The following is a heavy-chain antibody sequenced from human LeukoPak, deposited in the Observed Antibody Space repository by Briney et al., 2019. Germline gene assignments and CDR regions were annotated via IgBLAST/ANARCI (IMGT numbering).Heavy chain of an antibody. Sequence: PGGSLRLSCAASGFTFSSYAMHWVRQAPGRGLEWVAVISYDGSNKYYADSVKGRFTISRDNSKNTLYLQMNSLRAGDTAVYYCARATVTMPYYFDYWGQGTLVTVSS. J-gene: IGHJ4*02. CDR2: ISYDGSNK. CDR3: ARATVTMPYYFDY. CDR1: GFTFSSYA. D-gene: IGHD4-17*01. V-gene: IGHV3-30*04.